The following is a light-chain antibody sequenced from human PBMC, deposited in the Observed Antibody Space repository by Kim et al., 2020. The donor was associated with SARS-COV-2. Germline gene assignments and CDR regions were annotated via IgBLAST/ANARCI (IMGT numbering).Light chain of an antibody. Sequence: GTPLTTSLTRSMGSNDDNYVQWYQQRPGGVPTAVIYEDDQRPSGVSDRFSGSIDNSSNSASLTISGLRTEDEADYYCQSYNRDNVLFGGGTQLTVL. CDR1: MGSNDDNY. V-gene: IGLV6-57*03. CDR3: QSYNRDNVL. J-gene: IGLJ2*01. CDR2: EDD.